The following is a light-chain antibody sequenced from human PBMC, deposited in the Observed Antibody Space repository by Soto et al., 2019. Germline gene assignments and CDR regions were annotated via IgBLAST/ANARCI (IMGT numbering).Light chain of an antibody. CDR2: ETT. J-gene: IGLJ3*02. Sequence: QAVVTQEPSLIVSPGGTATLTCGSNTGAVTSGHYPYWFQQKPGQAPMTLIYETTKKQSWTPARFSGSLLGGKAALTLSGAQPEDEAEYYCLLSYSDARVFGGGTKLTVL. V-gene: IGLV7-46*01. CDR1: TGAVTSGHY. CDR3: LLSYSDARV.